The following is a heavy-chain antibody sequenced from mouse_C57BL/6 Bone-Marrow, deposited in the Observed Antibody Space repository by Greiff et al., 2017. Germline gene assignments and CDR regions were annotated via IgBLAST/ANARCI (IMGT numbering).Heavy chain of an antibody. CDR1: GFTFSDYY. V-gene: IGHV5-12*01. Sequence: EVHLVESGGGLVQPGGSLKLSCAASGFTFSDYYMYWVRQTPEKRLEWVAYISNGGGSTYYPDTVKGRFTISRDNAKNHLYLQMRRLKSEDTAMYYCARHRVWDAMDYWGQGTSVTVSS. J-gene: IGHJ4*01. CDR3: ARHRVWDAMDY. CDR2: ISNGGGST. D-gene: IGHD3-3*01.